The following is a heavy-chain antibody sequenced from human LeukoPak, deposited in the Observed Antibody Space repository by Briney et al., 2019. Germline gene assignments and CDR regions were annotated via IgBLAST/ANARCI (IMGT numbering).Heavy chain of an antibody. D-gene: IGHD6-6*01. V-gene: IGHV4-34*01. CDR3: ARDLGIAARPDY. CDR2: INHSGST. CDR1: GGSFSGYY. Sequence: PSETLSLTCAVYGGSFSGYYWSWIRQPPGKGLEWIGEINHSGSTNYNPSLKSRVTISVDTSKNQFSLKLSSVTAADTAVYYCARDLGIAARPDYWGQGTLVTVSS. J-gene: IGHJ4*02.